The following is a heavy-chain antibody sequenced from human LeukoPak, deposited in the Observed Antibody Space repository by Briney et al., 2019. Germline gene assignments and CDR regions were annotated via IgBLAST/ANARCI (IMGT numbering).Heavy chain of an antibody. J-gene: IGHJ4*02. D-gene: IGHD1-26*01. V-gene: IGHV4-38-2*01. CDR3: ARAYSGSYPYYFDY. CDR2: IYHSGST. Sequence: PSETLSLTCAVSGYSISSVYYWGWIRQPPGKGLEWIGSIYHSGSTYHNPSLKSRVTISVDTSKNQFSLKLSSVTAADTAVYYCARAYSGSYPYYFDYWGQGTLVTVSS. CDR1: GYSISSVYY.